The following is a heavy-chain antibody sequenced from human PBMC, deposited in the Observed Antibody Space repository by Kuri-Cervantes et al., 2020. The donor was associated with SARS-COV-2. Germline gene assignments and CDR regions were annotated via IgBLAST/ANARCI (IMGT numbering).Heavy chain of an antibody. CDR3: ARAYEFLRYIYYLDV. CDR1: GGSISSGDYY. J-gene: IGHJ6*03. Sequence: SETLSLTCTVSGGSISSGDYYWSWIRQPPGKGLEWIGEVNHRGSTNYNPSLKSRVTISVESSSKQYSLHLGSVTAADTAVYYCARAYEFLRYIYYLDVWGRGTTVTVSS. V-gene: IGHV4-61*08. D-gene: IGHD3-10*01. CDR2: VNHRGST.